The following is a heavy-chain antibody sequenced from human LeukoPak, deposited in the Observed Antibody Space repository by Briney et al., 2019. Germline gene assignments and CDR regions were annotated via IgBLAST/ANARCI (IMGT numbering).Heavy chain of an antibody. J-gene: IGHJ4*02. CDR1: GFTFSSHA. CDR3: AGGSSGWYGFDY. V-gene: IGHV3-48*02. CDR2: ISSSSSTI. D-gene: IGHD6-19*01. Sequence: GGSLRLSCAASGFTFSSHAMSWVRQAPGKGLEWVSYISSSSSTIYYADSVKGRFTISRDNAKNSLYLQMNSLRDEDTAVYYCAGGSSGWYGFDYWGQGTLVTVSS.